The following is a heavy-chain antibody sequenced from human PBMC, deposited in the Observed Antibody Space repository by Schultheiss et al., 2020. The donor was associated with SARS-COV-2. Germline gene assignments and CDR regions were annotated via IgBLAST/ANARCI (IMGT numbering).Heavy chain of an antibody. J-gene: IGHJ5*02. CDR1: GYTFTGYY. D-gene: IGHD2-15*01. V-gene: IGHV1-2*02. CDR2: MNPNSGGT. CDR3: ARSVVVVAATPDWFDP. Sequence: ASVKVSCKASGYTFTGYYMHWVRQATGQGLEWMGWMNPNSGGTNYAQKFQGRVTMTTDTSTSTAYMELRSLRSDDTAVYYCARSVVVVAATPDWFDPWGQGTLVTVSS.